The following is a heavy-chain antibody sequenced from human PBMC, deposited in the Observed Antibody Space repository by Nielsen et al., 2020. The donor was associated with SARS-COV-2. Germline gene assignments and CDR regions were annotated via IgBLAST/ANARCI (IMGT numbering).Heavy chain of an antibody. CDR2: ISYDGSNK. CDR3: ARVATAPSKPYFDY. V-gene: IGHV3-33*05. CDR1: GFTFSSYG. J-gene: IGHJ4*02. D-gene: IGHD6-13*01. Sequence: GGSLRLSCAASGFTFSSYGMHWVRQAPGKGLEWVAVISYDGSNKYYADSVRGRFTISRDNSRNTLHLQMNSLRVDNTAVYYCARVATAPSKPYFDYWGQGTLVTVSS.